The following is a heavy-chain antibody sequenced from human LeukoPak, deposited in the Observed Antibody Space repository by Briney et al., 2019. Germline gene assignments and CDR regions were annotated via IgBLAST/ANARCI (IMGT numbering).Heavy chain of an antibody. Sequence: GGSLRLSCVASGFTFNNYTMRWVRQAPGKGLEWVSAISGSGDSTYYADSVKGRFTISRDNSKNTLYLQMNSLRVEDTAVYYCTKPDCPSTSCYTLDYWGQGILVTISS. CDR1: GFTFNNYT. V-gene: IGHV3-23*01. D-gene: IGHD2-2*02. J-gene: IGHJ4*02. CDR3: TKPDCPSTSCYTLDY. CDR2: ISGSGDST.